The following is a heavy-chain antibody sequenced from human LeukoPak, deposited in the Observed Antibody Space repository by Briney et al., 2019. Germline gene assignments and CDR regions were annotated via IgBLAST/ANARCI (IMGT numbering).Heavy chain of an antibody. V-gene: IGHV3-21*01. J-gene: IGHJ4*02. CDR2: ISSSSSYI. D-gene: IGHD2-2*01. CDR3: ARDRDCSSTSCYAGY. CDR1: GFTFSSYG. Sequence: GGSLRLSCAASGFTFSSYGMNWVRQAPGKGLEWVSSISSSSSYIYYADSVKGRFTISRDNAKNSLYLQMNSLRAEDTAVYYCARDRDCSSTSCYAGYWGQGTLVTVSS.